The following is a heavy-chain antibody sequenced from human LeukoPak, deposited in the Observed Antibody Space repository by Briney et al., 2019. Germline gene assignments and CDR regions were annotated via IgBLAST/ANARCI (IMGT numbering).Heavy chain of an antibody. J-gene: IGHJ3*02. V-gene: IGHV4-4*07. CDR1: GGSISSYY. Sequence: SETLSLTCTVSGGSISSYYWSWIRQPAGKGLERIGRIYTSGSTNYNPALKSRVTMSVDTSKNQFSLKLSSVTAADTAVYYCARSVELLDAFDIWGQGTMVTVSS. D-gene: IGHD1-26*01. CDR2: IYTSGST. CDR3: ARSVELLDAFDI.